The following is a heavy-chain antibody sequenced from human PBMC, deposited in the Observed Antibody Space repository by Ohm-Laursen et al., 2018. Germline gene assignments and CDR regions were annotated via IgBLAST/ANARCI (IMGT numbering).Heavy chain of an antibody. V-gene: IGHV1-18*01. CDR1: GYTFTSYG. CDR3: ARAEGVIVAAHFDN. D-gene: IGHD6-25*01. Sequence: VASVKVSCKASGYTFTSYGISWVRQAPGQGLEWMGWISAYNGNTNYAQKLQGRVTMTTDTSTSTAYMELRSLRSDDTAVYYCARAEGVIVAAHFDNWGPGTLVTVSS. CDR2: ISAYNGNT. J-gene: IGHJ4*02.